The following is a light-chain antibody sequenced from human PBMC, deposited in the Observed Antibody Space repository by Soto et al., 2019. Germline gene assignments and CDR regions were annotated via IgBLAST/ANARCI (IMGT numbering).Light chain of an antibody. Sequence: DIVMTQSPDSLAVSLGERDTIKCKSSQSVLYSSNNMNYLAWYQQRPGQPPKLLIYWASTRESGVPDRFSGSGSGTDFTLTITSLQAEDVAVYYCQQYESTPPTFGQGTKLEIK. CDR2: WAS. CDR3: QQYESTPPT. V-gene: IGKV4-1*01. CDR1: QSVLYSSNNMNY. J-gene: IGKJ2*01.